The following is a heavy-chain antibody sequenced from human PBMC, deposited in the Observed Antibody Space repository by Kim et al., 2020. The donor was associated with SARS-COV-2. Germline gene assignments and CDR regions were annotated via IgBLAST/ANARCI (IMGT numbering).Heavy chain of an antibody. CDR2: INPNSGGT. J-gene: IGHJ5*02. D-gene: IGHD1-26*01. CDR1: GYTFTGYY. CDR3: ARDSGSYPTYNWFDP. Sequence: ASVKVSCKASGYTFTGYYMHWVRRAPGQGLEWMGWINPNSGGTNYAQKFQGRVTMTRDTSISTAFMELSGLRSDDTAVFYCARDSGSYPTYNWFDPWGQGILVTVSS. V-gene: IGHV1-2*02.